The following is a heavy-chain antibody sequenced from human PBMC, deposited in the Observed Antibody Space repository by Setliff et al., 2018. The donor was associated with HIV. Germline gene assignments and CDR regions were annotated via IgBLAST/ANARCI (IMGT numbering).Heavy chain of an antibody. Sequence: SETLSLTCTVSGASISSTLYYWAWIRQPPGKRLEWIGSIYYSGSTYYNPSLKSRLTMSVDTSKNQFSLNLSSVTATDTAVYYCARAGSMVRGVIISAIDIWGQGTMVTVSS. CDR3: ARAGSMVRGVIISAIDI. V-gene: IGHV4-39*01. CDR1: GASISSTLYY. D-gene: IGHD3-10*01. J-gene: IGHJ3*02. CDR2: IYYSGST.